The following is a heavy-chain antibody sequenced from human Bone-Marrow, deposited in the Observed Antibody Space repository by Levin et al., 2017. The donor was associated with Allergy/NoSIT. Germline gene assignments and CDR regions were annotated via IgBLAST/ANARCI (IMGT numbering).Heavy chain of an antibody. CDR2: ISFDGSYT. CDR3: ATDIYCLSTSWYPDY. CDR1: GFTFTTSA. Sequence: PGGSLRLSCAASGFTFTTSAMHWVRQAPGKGLEWVAVISFDGSYTHFTDSVKGRFTISRDNSRNALYLQMNSLRAEDTAVYYCATDIYCLSTSWYPDYGGQGTLVTVSS. J-gene: IGHJ4*02. D-gene: IGHD2-2*01. V-gene: IGHV3-30*04.